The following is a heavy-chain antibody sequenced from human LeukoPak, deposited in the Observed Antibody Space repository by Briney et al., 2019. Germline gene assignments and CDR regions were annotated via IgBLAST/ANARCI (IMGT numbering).Heavy chain of an antibody. J-gene: IGHJ6*03. V-gene: IGHV3-30*01. D-gene: IGHD6-19*01. CDR1: GITFSSYA. CDR2: ISYDGSNK. Sequence: GRSLRLSCAASGITFSSYAMHWVRQAPGKGLEWVAVISYDGSNKYYADSVKGRFTISRDNSKNTLYLQMDSLRAEDTAVYYCARGSNAVAGTTYYYYYMDVWGKGTTVTVSS. CDR3: ARGSNAVAGTTYYYYYMDV.